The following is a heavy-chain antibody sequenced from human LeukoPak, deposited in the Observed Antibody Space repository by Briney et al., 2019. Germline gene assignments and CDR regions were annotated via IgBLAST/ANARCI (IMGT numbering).Heavy chain of an antibody. Sequence: ASVKVSCKAYGYTFSGYGMHWVRQAPGQRLEWMGWINAGNENTKYSQKFQGRVSITRDTSASTAYMELSSLTSEDTAVYYCARDLYGDYFDYWGQGTLVTVSS. D-gene: IGHD3-16*01. CDR1: GYTFSGYG. J-gene: IGHJ4*02. CDR2: INAGNENT. CDR3: ARDLYGDYFDY. V-gene: IGHV1-3*01.